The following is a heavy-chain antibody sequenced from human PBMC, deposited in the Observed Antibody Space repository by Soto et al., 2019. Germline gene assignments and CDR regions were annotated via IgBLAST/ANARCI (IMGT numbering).Heavy chain of an antibody. CDR3: ARSLDVFLWLGELLSLGFDS. CDR2: ISATGGST. J-gene: IGHJ4*02. D-gene: IGHD3-10*01. CDR1: GFTFDNYA. Sequence: EVQLMESGGGLVQPGGSLRLSCAASGFTFDNYAMNWVRQAPGKGLGWVSGISATGGSTYYAASVRGRFGISRDNSNNTLDLEMNSLRAEDTDVYYCARSLDVFLWLGELLSLGFDSWGQGTLVTASS. V-gene: IGHV3-23*01.